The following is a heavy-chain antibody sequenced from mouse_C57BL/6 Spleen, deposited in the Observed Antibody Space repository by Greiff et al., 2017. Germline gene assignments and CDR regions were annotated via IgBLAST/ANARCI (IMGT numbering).Heavy chain of an antibody. CDR2: ISYDGSN. CDR1: GYSITSGYY. CDR3: ARQDYGSSPSYFDV. Sequence: EVQLQESGPGLVKPSQSLSLTCSVTGYSITSGYYWNWIRQFPGNKLEWMGYISYDGSNNYNPSLKNRISIARDTSKNQFFLKLHSVTTEDTATYYCARQDYGSSPSYFDVWGTGTTVTVSS. J-gene: IGHJ1*03. D-gene: IGHD1-1*01. V-gene: IGHV3-6*01.